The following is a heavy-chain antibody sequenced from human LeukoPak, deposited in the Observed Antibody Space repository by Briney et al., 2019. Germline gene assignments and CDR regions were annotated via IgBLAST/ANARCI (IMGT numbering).Heavy chain of an antibody. Sequence: VGSPRVSSAAPLFTFSSYVIYAVREGPRERGECGSHISYDGSNKYYADSVKGRFTISRDNSKNTLYLQMNSLRAEDTAVYYCASESGRRAAAGNFDYWGQGTLVTVSS. V-gene: IGHV3-30*01. CDR1: LFTFSSYV. CDR3: ASESGRRAAAGNFDY. D-gene: IGHD6-13*01. J-gene: IGHJ4*02. CDR2: ISYDGSNK.